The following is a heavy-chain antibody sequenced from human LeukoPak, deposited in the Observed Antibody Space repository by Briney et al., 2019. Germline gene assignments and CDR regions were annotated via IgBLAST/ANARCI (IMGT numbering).Heavy chain of an antibody. CDR3: ARDYSSSWYFDYYYYMDV. CDR1: GYTFTSYY. D-gene: IGHD6-13*01. J-gene: IGHJ6*03. Sequence: GASVKVSCKASGYTFTSYYMHWVRQAPGQGLEWMGIINPSGGSTSYAQKLQGRVTMTKDTSTSTAYMELRSLRSDDTAVYYCARDYSSSWYFDYYYYMDVWGKGTTVTISS. CDR2: INPSGGST. V-gene: IGHV1-46*01.